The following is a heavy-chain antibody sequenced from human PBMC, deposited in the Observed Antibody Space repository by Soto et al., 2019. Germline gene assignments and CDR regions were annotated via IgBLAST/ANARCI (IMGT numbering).Heavy chain of an antibody. D-gene: IGHD1-1*01. CDR1: GYTFTSYG. V-gene: IGHV1-18*01. Sequence: ASVKVSCKASGYTFTSYGISWVRQAPGQGLEWMGWISAYNGNTNYAQKLQGRVTMTTDTSTSTAYMELRSLRSDDTAVYYCERGENSYDDTAFGPWGQGTLVTVSS. CDR3: ERGENSYDDTAFGP. J-gene: IGHJ5*02. CDR2: ISAYNGNT.